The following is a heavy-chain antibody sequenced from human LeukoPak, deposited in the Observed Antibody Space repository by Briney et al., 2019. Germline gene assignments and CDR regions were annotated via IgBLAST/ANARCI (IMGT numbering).Heavy chain of an antibody. Sequence: ASVNVSCKASGYPFTGYYMHWVRQAPGQGLEWMGWINPNSGGTNYAQKFQGRVTMTRDTSISTAYMELSRLRSDDTAVYYCAIGETTVFPVGYWGQGALVTVSS. V-gene: IGHV1-2*02. J-gene: IGHJ4*02. CDR1: GYPFTGYY. CDR2: INPNSGGT. CDR3: AIGETTVFPVGY. D-gene: IGHD4-17*01.